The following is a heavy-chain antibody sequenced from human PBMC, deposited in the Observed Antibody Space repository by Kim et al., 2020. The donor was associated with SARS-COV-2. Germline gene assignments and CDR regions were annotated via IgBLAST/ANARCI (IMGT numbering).Heavy chain of an antibody. D-gene: IGHD5-18*01. Sequence: GGSLRLSCEGSGFTFDDYAMHWVWQAPGKGLEWVLGITWNSGATAYADSAKGRVTISRENATNSVYLQLHNLRPEDTAIYFCAKANEGYKYGQKHWGQG. V-gene: IGHV3-9*01. CDR1: GFTFDDYA. CDR2: ITWNSGAT. CDR3: AKANEGYKYGQKH. J-gene: IGHJ4*02.